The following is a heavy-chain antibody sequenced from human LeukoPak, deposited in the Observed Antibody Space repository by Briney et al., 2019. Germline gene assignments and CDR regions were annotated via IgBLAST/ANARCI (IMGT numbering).Heavy chain of an antibody. CDR3: AKSYASAPERYFDY. CDR1: GFTVSSNY. J-gene: IGHJ4*02. D-gene: IGHD2-2*01. CDR2: IYSGGST. Sequence: PGGSLRLSCAASGFTVSSNYMSWVRQAPGKGLEWVSVIYSGGSTYYADSVKGRFTISRDNSKNTLYLQMNSLRAEDTAVYYCAKSYASAPERYFDYWGQGTLVTVSS. V-gene: IGHV3-53*01.